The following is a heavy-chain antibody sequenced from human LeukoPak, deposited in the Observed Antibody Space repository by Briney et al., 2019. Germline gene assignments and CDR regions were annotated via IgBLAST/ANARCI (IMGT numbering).Heavy chain of an antibody. CDR1: GFTFSSYA. CDR3: ARGDILTGYSY. D-gene: IGHD3-9*01. CDR2: INHSGST. V-gene: IGHV4-34*01. Sequence: GSLRLSCAASGFTFSSYAMSWVRQAPGKGLEWIGEINHSGSTNYNPSLKSRVTISVDTSKNQISLKLSSVTAADTAVYYCARGDILTGYSYWGQGTLVTVSS. J-gene: IGHJ4*02.